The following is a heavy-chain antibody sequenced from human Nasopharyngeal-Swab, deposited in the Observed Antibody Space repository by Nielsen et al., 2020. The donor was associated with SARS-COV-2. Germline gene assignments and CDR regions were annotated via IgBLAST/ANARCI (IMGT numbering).Heavy chain of an antibody. Sequence: GESLKISCAASGFSFSGYAMTWVRQAPGKGLEWVSTISDSGGSTYYADSVKGRSTISRDNSKNTLYLQMNSLRAEDTAVYYCAKGRTVTAIYFDYWGQGTLVTVSS. CDR1: GFSFSGYA. CDR2: ISDSGGST. J-gene: IGHJ4*02. V-gene: IGHV3-23*01. CDR3: AKGRTVTAIYFDY. D-gene: IGHD4-17*01.